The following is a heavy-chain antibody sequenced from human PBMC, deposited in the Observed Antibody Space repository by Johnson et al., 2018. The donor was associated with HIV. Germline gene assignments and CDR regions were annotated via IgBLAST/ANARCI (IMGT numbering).Heavy chain of an antibody. CDR3: VREGRYSGYDPLKRNAFDI. Sequence: QVQLVESGGGVVQPGESLTLSCVVSGLSFSNFGIHWVRQAPGKGPEWVAVISFDGNLKKYADSVKGRFTISSDNSKNTMSLQMDRLRAEDAAVYFCVREGRYSGYDPLKRNAFDIWGQGTVVTVSS. CDR2: ISFDGNLK. J-gene: IGHJ3*02. D-gene: IGHD5-12*01. CDR1: GLSFSNFG. V-gene: IGHV3-33*08.